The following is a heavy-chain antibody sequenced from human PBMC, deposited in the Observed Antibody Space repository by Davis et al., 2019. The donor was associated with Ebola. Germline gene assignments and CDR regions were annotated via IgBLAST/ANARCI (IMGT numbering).Heavy chain of an antibody. Sequence: GESLKISCAASGFTFSSYSMNWVRQAPGKGLEWVAVISYDGSNKYYADSVKGRFTISRDNSKNTLYLQMNSLRAEDTAVYYCAREVHGMDVWGQGTTVTVSS. V-gene: IGHV3-30*03. CDR1: GFTFSSYS. J-gene: IGHJ6*02. CDR2: ISYDGSNK. CDR3: AREVHGMDV.